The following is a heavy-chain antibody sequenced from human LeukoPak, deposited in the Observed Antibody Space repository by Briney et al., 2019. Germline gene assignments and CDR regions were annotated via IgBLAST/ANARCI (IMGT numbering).Heavy chain of an antibody. D-gene: IGHD1-26*01. CDR2: INPNSGGT. Sequence: EASVKVSCKASGYTFTGYYMHWVRHAPGQGLEWMGWINPNSGGTNYAQKFQGRVTMTRNTSISTAYMELSRLRSDDTAVYYCARDPSGTTRDYWGQGTLVTVSS. V-gene: IGHV1-2*02. CDR1: GYTFTGYY. CDR3: ARDPSGTTRDY. J-gene: IGHJ4*02.